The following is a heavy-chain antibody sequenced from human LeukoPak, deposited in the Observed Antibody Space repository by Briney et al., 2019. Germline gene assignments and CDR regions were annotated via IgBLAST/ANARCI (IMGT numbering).Heavy chain of an antibody. V-gene: IGHV3-21*01. Sequence: GGSLRLSCAASGSTFSSYSMNWVRRAPGKGLEWVASISSGSRYRYYADSVKGRFTISRDNTKNSLFLQMNSLRAEDTAVYYCARDRDKYYYDSSGYHGQAFDIWGQGTMVTVSS. J-gene: IGHJ3*02. CDR3: ARDRDKYYYDSSGYHGQAFDI. D-gene: IGHD3-22*01. CDR1: GSTFSSYS. CDR2: ISSGSRYR.